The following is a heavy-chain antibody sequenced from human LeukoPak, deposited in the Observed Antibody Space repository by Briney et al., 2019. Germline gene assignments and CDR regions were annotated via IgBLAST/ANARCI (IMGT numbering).Heavy chain of an antibody. Sequence: SETLSLTCTVSGGSISSYYWSWIRQPPGKGLEWIGYIYYSGSTNYNPSLKSRVTMSVDTSKNQFSLKLSSVTAADTAVYYCARDFRRCSSTSCPPGYWGQGTLVTVSS. J-gene: IGHJ4*02. CDR2: IYYSGST. D-gene: IGHD2-2*01. CDR1: GGSISSYY. CDR3: ARDFRRCSSTSCPPGY. V-gene: IGHV4-59*12.